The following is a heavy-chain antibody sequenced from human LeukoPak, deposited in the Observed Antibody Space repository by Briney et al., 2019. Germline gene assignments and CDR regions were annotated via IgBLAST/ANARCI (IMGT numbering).Heavy chain of an antibody. CDR1: GFTFSSYE. Sequence: GGSLRLSCAASGFTFSSYEMNWVRQAPGKGLEWVSYISSSGSTIYYADSVKVRFTISRDNAKNSLYLQMNSLRAEDTAVYYCARDLFGSGSCDYWGQGTLVTVSS. CDR2: ISSSGSTI. J-gene: IGHJ4*02. CDR3: ARDLFGSGSCDY. D-gene: IGHD3-10*01. V-gene: IGHV3-48*03.